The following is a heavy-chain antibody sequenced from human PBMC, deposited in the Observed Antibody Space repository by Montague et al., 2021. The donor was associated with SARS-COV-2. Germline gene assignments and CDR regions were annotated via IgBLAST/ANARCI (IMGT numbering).Heavy chain of an antibody. J-gene: IGHJ6*02. CDR1: GFSFSDYW. CDR2: INTDGSNS. CDR3: AREPESVDGMDV. D-gene: IGHD4-23*01. V-gene: IGHV3-74*01. Sequence: SLRLSCAASGFSFSDYWMHWVRQAPGKGLEWVSRINTDGSNSYYTDSVKGRFTISRDNAKSTLYLQMNSLRAEDTAVYYCAREPESVDGMDVWGQGTTITVSS.